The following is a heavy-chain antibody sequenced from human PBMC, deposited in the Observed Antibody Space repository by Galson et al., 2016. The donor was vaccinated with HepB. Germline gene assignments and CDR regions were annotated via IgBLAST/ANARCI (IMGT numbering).Heavy chain of an antibody. D-gene: IGHD3-22*01. J-gene: IGHJ4*02. CDR2: ISIGSTHI. Sequence: SLRLSCSASGFSFSSCSIYWVRRAPGTGLEGVSSISIGSTHIFYADSLKGRCTATIDKAKYSLHLQMNSLTVEDTAIYYCASGDDSDAYYYPDYWGQGTLVTVSS. V-gene: IGHV3-21*04. CDR1: GFSFSSCS. CDR3: ASGDDSDAYYYPDY.